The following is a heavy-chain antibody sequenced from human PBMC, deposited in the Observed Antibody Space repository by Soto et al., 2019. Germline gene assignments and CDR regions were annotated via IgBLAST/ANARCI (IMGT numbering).Heavy chain of an antibody. CDR3: AREGTGTTPEGEIYYYYYGMDV. CDR2: IYYSGST. V-gene: IGHV4-59*01. D-gene: IGHD1-1*01. Sequence: SETLSLTCTVSGGSISSYYWSWIRQPPGKGLEWIGYIYYSGSTNYNPSLKSRVTISVDTSKNQFSLKLSSVTAADTAVYYCAREGTGTTPEGEIYYYYYGMDVWGQGTTVTVSS. CDR1: GGSISSYY. J-gene: IGHJ6*02.